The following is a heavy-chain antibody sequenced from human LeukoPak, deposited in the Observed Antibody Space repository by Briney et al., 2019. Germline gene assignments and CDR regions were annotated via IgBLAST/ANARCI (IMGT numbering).Heavy chain of an antibody. CDR1: GFTFSSYG. CDR3: AKDLRGYCSSTSCSDAFDI. J-gene: IGHJ3*02. V-gene: IGHV3-30*18. Sequence: PGRSLRLSCAASGFTFSSYGMHWARQAPGKGLEWVAVISYDGSNKYYADSVKGRFTISRDNSKNTLYLQMNSLRAEDTAVYYCAKDLRGYCSSTSCSDAFDIWGQGTMVTVSS. CDR2: ISYDGSNK. D-gene: IGHD2-2*01.